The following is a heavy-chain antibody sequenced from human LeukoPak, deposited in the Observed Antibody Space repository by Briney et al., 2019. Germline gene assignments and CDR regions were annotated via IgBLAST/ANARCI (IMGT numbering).Heavy chain of an antibody. CDR2: ITGSGGRT. CDR3: ARPTYYYDSSGPQEY. Sequence: GGSLRLSCAASGFTFSSYAMNWVRQAPGKGLEWVSAITGSGGRTYYADSVKGRFTISRDNSKNTLYLQMNSLRAEDTAMYYCARPTYYYDSSGPQEYWGQGTLVTVSS. D-gene: IGHD3-22*01. J-gene: IGHJ4*02. V-gene: IGHV3-23*01. CDR1: GFTFSSYA.